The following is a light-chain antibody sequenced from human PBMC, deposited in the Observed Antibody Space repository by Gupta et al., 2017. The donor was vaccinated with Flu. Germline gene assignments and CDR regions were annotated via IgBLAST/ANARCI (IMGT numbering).Light chain of an antibody. V-gene: IGKV3-15*01. CDR1: QSVSSN. Sequence: ELVMTQSPATLSVSPGERATLSCRASQSVSSNLAWYQQKPGQAPRLLIYGASTRATGIPARFSGSGSGTDFTLTISSVQSEDVAVYYCQQYNNGPRTFGQGTKVEIK. CDR3: QQYNNGPRT. J-gene: IGKJ1*01. CDR2: GAS.